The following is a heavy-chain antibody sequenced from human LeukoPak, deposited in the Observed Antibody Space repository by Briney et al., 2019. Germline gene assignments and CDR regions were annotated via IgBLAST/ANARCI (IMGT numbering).Heavy chain of an antibody. V-gene: IGHV3-23*01. CDR3: AKLWAGGYYYDTPGFDAGFDI. CDR2: ITGSGGST. Sequence: PGGSLRLSCAASGFTFSTYAMTWVRQAPGKGLEWVSAITGSGGSTYYADSVKGRFTISRDNSKYTLHLQMNSLRAEDTAVFYCAKLWAGGYYYDTPGFDAGFDIWGQGTMVTVSS. J-gene: IGHJ3*02. CDR1: GFTFSTYA. D-gene: IGHD3-22*01.